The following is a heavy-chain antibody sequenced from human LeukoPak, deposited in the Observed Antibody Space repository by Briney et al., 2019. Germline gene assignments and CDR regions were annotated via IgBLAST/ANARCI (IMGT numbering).Heavy chain of an antibody. CDR3: ARDLGGYNYWSFDY. J-gene: IGHJ4*02. Sequence: SETLSLTCTVSGGSISNYYWSWIRQPPGKGLEWIGYIYYSGSTNYNPSLKSRVTISVDTSKNQFSLQLNSVTPEDTAVYYCARDLGGYNYWSFDYWGQGTLVTVSS. D-gene: IGHD5-24*01. CDR2: IYYSGST. CDR1: GGSISNYY. V-gene: IGHV4-59*12.